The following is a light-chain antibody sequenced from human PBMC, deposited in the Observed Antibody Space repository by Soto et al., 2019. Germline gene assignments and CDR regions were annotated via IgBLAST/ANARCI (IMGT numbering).Light chain of an antibody. J-gene: IGKJ1*01. Sequence: EIVMTQSPATLSVSPGERATLSCRASQSVSSDLAWYHQKPGHAPRLLIYGASTRATGIPARFSGSVYGTEFTLTINSLQAEDFAVYYWQQYNNWPRTGGEGTKVDIK. CDR2: GAS. CDR1: QSVSSD. V-gene: IGKV3-15*01. CDR3: QQYNNWPRT.